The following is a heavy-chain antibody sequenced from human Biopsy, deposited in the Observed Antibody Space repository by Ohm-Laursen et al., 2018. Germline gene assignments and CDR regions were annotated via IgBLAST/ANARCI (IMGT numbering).Heavy chain of an antibody. CDR2: IYYSGST. J-gene: IGHJ3*02. D-gene: IGHD5-12*01. V-gene: IGHV4-61*01. CDR1: GDSISSSTYY. CDR3: AREAIGVATAFDI. Sequence: SETLSLTCSVSGDSISSSTYYWGWFRQSPGRGLEWIAYIYYSGSTDYNPSLKSRVTISLDTSKNQFSLKLSSVTAADTAIYYCAREAIGVATAFDIWGQGTMVTVSS.